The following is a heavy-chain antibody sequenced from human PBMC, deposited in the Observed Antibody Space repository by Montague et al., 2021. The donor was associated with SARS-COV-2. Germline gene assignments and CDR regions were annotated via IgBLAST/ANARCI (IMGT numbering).Heavy chain of an antibody. V-gene: IGHV3-64*01. CDR1: GFTFSSYA. J-gene: IGHJ3*02. CDR2: ISGNGGST. CDR3: ARGGGYDILTGYLDDAFDI. Sequence: SLRLSCAASGFTFSSYAMHWVRQAPGKGLEYVSAISGNGGSTYYANSVKGRFTISRDNSKNTLYLQMGSLRAEDMAVYYCARGGGYDILTGYLDDAFDIWGQGKMVTVSS. D-gene: IGHD3-9*01.